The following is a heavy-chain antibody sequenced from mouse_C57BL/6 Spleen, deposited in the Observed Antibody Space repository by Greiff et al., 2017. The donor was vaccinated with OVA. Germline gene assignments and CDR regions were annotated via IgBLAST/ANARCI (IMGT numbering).Heavy chain of an antibody. J-gene: IGHJ1*03. CDR2: INPYNGGT. Sequence: EVQLQQSGPVLVKPGASVKMSCKASGYTFTDYYMNWVKQSHGKSLEWIGVINPYNGGTSYKQQFKGKATLTVDKSSSTAYMELNSLTSEDSTVYYCSKPWYSTKAIDIWGTGTTLTVSS. CDR1: GYTFTDYY. V-gene: IGHV1-19*01. D-gene: IGHD2-5*01. CDR3: SKPWYSTKAIDI.